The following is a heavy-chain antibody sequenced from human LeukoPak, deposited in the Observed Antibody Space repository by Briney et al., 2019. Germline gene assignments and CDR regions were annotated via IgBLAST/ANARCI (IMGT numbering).Heavy chain of an antibody. CDR1: GGSFSGYY. CDR2: INHSEST. CDR3: ARFPCNGYSCYSGIRAFDA. J-gene: IGHJ3*01. D-gene: IGHD2-15*01. Sequence: SETLSLTCAVYGGSFSGYYWSWIRQPPRKGLAWIGEINHSESTNYNPSLKSRVTIPVDTPKNQFSLKLSPVTAADTAVYSCARFPCNGYSCYSGIRAFDAWGQGTMVTVSS. V-gene: IGHV4-34*01.